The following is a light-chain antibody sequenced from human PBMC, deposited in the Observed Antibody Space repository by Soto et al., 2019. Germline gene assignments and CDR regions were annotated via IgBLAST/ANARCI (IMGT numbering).Light chain of an antibody. CDR2: GAS. V-gene: IGKV3-20*01. CDR1: QSVASTF. J-gene: IGKJ1*01. CDR3: QQYGDSPPWG. Sequence: EIVLTQSPGTLSLSPGERATLSCRASQSVASTFLAWYQQKPGQAPRLLISGASNRATGIPDRFTGSGSGTDFALTISRLEPEDFAVYYCQQYGDSPPWGFVQGTKVEIK.